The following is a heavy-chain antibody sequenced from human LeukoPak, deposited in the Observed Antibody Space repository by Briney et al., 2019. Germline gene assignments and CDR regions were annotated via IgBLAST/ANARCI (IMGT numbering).Heavy chain of an antibody. CDR3: ARSQGIAAAATSPREEKYYFDY. J-gene: IGHJ4*02. CDR1: GGSFSGYY. Sequence: SETLSLTCAVYGGSFSGYYWSWIRQPPGKGLEWIGEINHSGSTNYNPSLKSRVTISVDTSKNQFSLKLSSVTAADTAVYYCARSQGIAAAATSPREEKYYFDYWGQGTLVTVSS. D-gene: IGHD6-13*01. CDR2: INHSGST. V-gene: IGHV4-34*01.